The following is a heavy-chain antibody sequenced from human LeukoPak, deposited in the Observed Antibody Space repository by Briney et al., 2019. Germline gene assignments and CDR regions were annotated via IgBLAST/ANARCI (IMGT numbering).Heavy chain of an antibody. J-gene: IGHJ5*02. CDR1: GYTFTSYY. Sequence: ASVKVSXKASGYTFTSYYMHWVRQAPGQGLEWIGIINPSGGSTSYAQKFQGRVTMTRDTSTSTVYMELSSLRSEDTAVYYCARDRITMVRGVYNWFDPWGQGTLVTVSS. CDR3: ARDRITMVRGVYNWFDP. D-gene: IGHD3-10*01. V-gene: IGHV1-46*01. CDR2: INPSGGST.